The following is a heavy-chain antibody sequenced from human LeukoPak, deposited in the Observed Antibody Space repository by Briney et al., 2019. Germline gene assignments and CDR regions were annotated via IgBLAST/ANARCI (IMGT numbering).Heavy chain of an antibody. CDR1: GFTFSSYG. D-gene: IGHD3-22*01. V-gene: IGHV3-30*03. Sequence: GGSLRLPCAASGFTFSSYGMHWVRQAPGKGLEWVAVISYDGSNKFYADSVKGRFTISRDNSKNTLYLQMNSLRAEDTAVYYCARQYDSSGYSAFDIWGQGTMVTVSS. CDR2: ISYDGSNK. J-gene: IGHJ3*02. CDR3: ARQYDSSGYSAFDI.